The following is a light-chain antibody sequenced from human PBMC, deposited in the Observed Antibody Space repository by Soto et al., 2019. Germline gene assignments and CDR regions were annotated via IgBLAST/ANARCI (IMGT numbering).Light chain of an antibody. CDR1: SSDVGGFDY. J-gene: IGLJ1*01. CDR2: EVT. V-gene: IGLV2-14*01. CDR3: SSYTSTSTLV. Sequence: QSALTQPASVSGSPGQSITISCTGTSSDVGGFDYVSWYQQHPGKAPKIMIYEVTNRPSGVSIRFSGSKSGNTASLTISGLQAEDEADYYCSSYTSTSTLVFGTGTKVTVL.